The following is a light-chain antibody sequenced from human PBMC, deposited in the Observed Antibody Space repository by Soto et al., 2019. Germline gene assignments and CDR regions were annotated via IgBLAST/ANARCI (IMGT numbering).Light chain of an antibody. CDR2: GAS. CDR1: QSVSSSY. CDR3: QQYGSSART. Sequence: EIVLTQSPGTLSLSPGERATLSCRASQSVSSSYLAWYQQKTGKAPRLLIYGASSRATGIPDRFSGSGSGPDFTVTISRLEPEDFAVYYWQQYGSSARTFGQGTKVEIK. V-gene: IGKV3-20*01. J-gene: IGKJ1*01.